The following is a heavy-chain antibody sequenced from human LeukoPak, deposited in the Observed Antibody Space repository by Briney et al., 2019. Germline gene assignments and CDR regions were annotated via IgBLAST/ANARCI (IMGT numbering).Heavy chain of an antibody. CDR2: ISYDGSNK. D-gene: IGHD6-19*01. Sequence: PGGSLRLSCAASGFTFSSNGMHWVRQAPGEGLEWVAVISYDGSNKYYADSVKGRFTISRDNSKNTLYLQMNSLRAEDTAVYYCAKTCSSGAMSLYFDYWGQGTLVTVSS. CDR3: AKTCSSGAMSLYFDY. V-gene: IGHV3-30*18. CDR1: GFTFSSNG. J-gene: IGHJ4*02.